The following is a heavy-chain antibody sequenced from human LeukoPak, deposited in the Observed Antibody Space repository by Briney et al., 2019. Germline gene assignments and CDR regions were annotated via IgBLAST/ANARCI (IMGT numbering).Heavy chain of an antibody. CDR2: IYSGGNT. V-gene: IGHV3-53*01. CDR3: ARVITRYFDWYDAFDI. CDR1: GFTFSSYA. J-gene: IGHJ3*02. Sequence: GGSLRLSCAASGFTFSSYAMSWVRQAPGKGLGWVSVIYSGGNTYYADSVKGRFTISRDNSKNTLYLQMNSLRAEDTAVYYCARVITRYFDWYDAFDIWGQGTMVTVSS. D-gene: IGHD3-9*01.